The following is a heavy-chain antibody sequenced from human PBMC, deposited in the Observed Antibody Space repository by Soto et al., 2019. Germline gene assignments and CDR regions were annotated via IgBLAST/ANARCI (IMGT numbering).Heavy chain of an antibody. V-gene: IGHV1-69*01. CDR2: IIPIFGTA. Sequence: QVQLVQSGAEVQKPGSSVKVSCKASGGTFSSYAISWVRQAPGQGLEWMGGIIPIFGTANYAQKFQGRVTITAEESTRTAYMELSSLRSVDTAVYYCARDLREWLFSGAFDIWGQGTMVPVSS. J-gene: IGHJ3*02. D-gene: IGHD3-3*01. CDR3: ARDLREWLFSGAFDI. CDR1: GGTFSSYA.